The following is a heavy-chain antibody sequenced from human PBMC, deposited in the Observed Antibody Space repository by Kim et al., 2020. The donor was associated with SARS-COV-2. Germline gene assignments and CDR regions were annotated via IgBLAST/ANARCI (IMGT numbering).Heavy chain of an antibody. Sequence: ASVKVSCKTSGFMFTNSGISWVRQAPGQGLEWVGWISPRSGDITYGQNLQGRVTLTTDTSTTTAYMELRRLTPDDTAIYYCARDRGGPTLQGWFGPWGQGTLVTVSS. V-gene: IGHV1-18*01. CDR2: ISPRSGDI. D-gene: IGHD3-16*01. CDR1: GFMFTNSG. CDR3: ARDRGGPTLQGWFGP. J-gene: IGHJ5*02.